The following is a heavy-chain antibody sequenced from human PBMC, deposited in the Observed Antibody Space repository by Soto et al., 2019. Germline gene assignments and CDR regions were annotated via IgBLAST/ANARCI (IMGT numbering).Heavy chain of an antibody. CDR3: ARAVPTNYDFWSGYYTGSYYYGMDV. CDR1: GGSISSGGYY. CDR2: IYYSGST. Sequence: SETLSLTCTVSGGSISSGGYYWSWIRQHPGKGLEWIGYIYYSGSTYYNPSLKSRVTISVNTSKNQFSLKLSSVTAADTAVYYCARAVPTNYDFWSGYYTGSYYYGMDVWGQGTTVTASS. D-gene: IGHD3-3*01. J-gene: IGHJ6*02. V-gene: IGHV4-31*03.